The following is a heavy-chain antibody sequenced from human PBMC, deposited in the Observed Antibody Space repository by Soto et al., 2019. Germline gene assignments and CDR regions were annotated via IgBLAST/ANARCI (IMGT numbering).Heavy chain of an antibody. CDR3: ARAAAGTRSNWFDP. CDR1: GGSISSYY. D-gene: IGHD6-13*01. Sequence: SETLSLTCTVSGGSISSYYWSWIHQPPGKGLEWIGEINHSGSTNYNPSLKSRVTISVDTSKNQFSLKLSSVTAADTAVYYCARAAAGTRSNWFDPWGQGTLVTVSS. CDR2: INHSGST. V-gene: IGHV4-34*01. J-gene: IGHJ5*02.